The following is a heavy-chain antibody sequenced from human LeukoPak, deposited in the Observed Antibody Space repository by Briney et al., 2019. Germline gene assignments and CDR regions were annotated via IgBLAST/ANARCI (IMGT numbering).Heavy chain of an antibody. CDR1: GFAVSSNY. Sequence: GGSLRLSCTASGFAVSSNYINWVRQAPGKGLEWVSVIHSGGNTYYAHSVKDRFTISRDNSKNTVYLQKNSLRAEDTALYYCARERDGYCGGDCYYYYGMDVWGQGTTVTVSS. D-gene: IGHD2-21*02. V-gene: IGHV3-66*01. J-gene: IGHJ6*02. CDR3: ARERDGYCGGDCYYYYGMDV. CDR2: IHSGGNT.